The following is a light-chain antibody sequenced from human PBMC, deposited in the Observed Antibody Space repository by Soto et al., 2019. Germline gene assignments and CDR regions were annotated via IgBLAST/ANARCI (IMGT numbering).Light chain of an antibody. CDR3: QLHSN. CDR1: QSVSSY. CDR2: DAS. Sequence: EIVLTQSPATLSLSPGERATLSCRASQSVSSYLAWYQKKPGQAPRLLIYDASNRATGIPDRFSGSGYGTDFTLTVSSLGHEDFEVYYCQLHSNFGGGTKVEIK. V-gene: IGKV3-11*01. J-gene: IGKJ4*01.